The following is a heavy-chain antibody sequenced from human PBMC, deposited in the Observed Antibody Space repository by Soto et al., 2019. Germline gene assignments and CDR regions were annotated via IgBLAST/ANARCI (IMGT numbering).Heavy chain of an antibody. V-gene: IGHV3-23*01. Sequence: GGSLRLSCAASGFTFSSCAMSWVRQAPGKGLEWVSAISGSGGSTYYAESVKGRFTISRDNSKNTLYLQMNSLRDEDTAVYYCAKSKATMIVVVIFDYWGQGTLVTVSS. CDR2: ISGSGGST. D-gene: IGHD3-22*01. CDR1: GFTFSSCA. J-gene: IGHJ4*02. CDR3: AKSKATMIVVVIFDY.